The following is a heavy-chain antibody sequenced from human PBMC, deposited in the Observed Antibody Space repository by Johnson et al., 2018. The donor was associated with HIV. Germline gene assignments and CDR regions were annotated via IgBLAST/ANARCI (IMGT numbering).Heavy chain of an antibody. CDR2: INWNGGST. V-gene: IGHV3-20*04. J-gene: IGHJ3*02. CDR3: ARGRWLQLQGAYDAFDI. CDR1: GFTFDDYG. Sequence: VQLVESGGGVVRPGGSLRLSCAASGFTFDDYGMSWVRQAPGKGLEWVSGINWNGGSTGYADSVKGRFTISRDNAKNSLYLQMNSLRAEDTALYYCARGRWLQLQGAYDAFDIWGRGTMVTVSS. D-gene: IGHD5-24*01.